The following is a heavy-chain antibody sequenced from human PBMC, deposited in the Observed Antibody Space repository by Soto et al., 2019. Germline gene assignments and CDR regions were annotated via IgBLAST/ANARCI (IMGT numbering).Heavy chain of an antibody. CDR2: IYHSGST. J-gene: IGHJ4*02. Sequence: SETLSLTCAVSGGSISSSNWWSWVRQPPGKGLEWIGEIYHSGSTNYNPSLKSRVTISVDKSRNQLSLKLSSVTAADTAVYYCARHFSVDYFDYWGQGALVTVSS. CDR3: ARHFSVDYFDY. V-gene: IGHV4-4*02. CDR1: GGSISSSNW.